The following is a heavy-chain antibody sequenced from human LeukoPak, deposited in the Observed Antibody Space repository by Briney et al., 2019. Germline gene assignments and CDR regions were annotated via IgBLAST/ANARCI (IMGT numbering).Heavy chain of an antibody. Sequence: TGGSLRLSCATSGFPFSAHWMSWVRQAPGKGLEWVANIEKDGSDIHYADSVRGRFTISRDNTQTSQWLQMNSLRAEDTAVYYCVRQQTPHRNFDYWGQGTLVTVSS. V-gene: IGHV3-7*03. CDR1: GFPFSAHW. CDR3: VRQQTPHRNFDY. D-gene: IGHD1/OR15-1a*01. CDR2: IEKDGSDI. J-gene: IGHJ4*02.